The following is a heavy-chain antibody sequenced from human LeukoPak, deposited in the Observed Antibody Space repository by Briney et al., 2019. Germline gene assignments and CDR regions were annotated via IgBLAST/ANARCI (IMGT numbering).Heavy chain of an antibody. D-gene: IGHD5-24*01. CDR2: ISSSSSYI. J-gene: IGHJ4*02. Sequence: GGSLRLSCAASGFTFSSYSMNWVRQAPGKGLEWVSSISSSSSYIYYADSVKGRFTISRDNAKNSLYLQMNSLRAEDTAVYYCARDPLDGYNNFDYWGQGTLVTVSS. V-gene: IGHV3-21*01. CDR3: ARDPLDGYNNFDY. CDR1: GFTFSSYS.